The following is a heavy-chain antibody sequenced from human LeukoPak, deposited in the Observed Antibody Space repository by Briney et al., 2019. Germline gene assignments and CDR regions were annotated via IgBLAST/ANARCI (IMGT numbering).Heavy chain of an antibody. CDR3: ARVAAMVREDAFDI. Sequence: SETLSLICTVSGYSMSSGYYRGWIRQPPGKGLEWIGSIYHSGSTYYNPSLKRRVTISVDTSKNQFSLKLSSVTAADTAVYYCARVAAMVREDAFDIWGQGTMVTVSS. CDR2: IYHSGST. D-gene: IGHD5-18*01. J-gene: IGHJ3*02. V-gene: IGHV4-38-2*02. CDR1: GYSMSSGYY.